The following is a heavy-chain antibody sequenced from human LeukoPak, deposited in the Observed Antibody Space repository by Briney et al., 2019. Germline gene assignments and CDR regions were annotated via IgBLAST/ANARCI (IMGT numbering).Heavy chain of an antibody. D-gene: IGHD2-15*01. Sequence: SETLSLTCTVSGGSISSSSYYWGWIRQPPGKGLEWIGSIYYSGSTYYNPSLKSRVTISVDTSKNQFSLKLSSVTAAVTAVYYCARRGGSPWFDPWGQGTLVTVSS. V-gene: IGHV4-39*01. CDR2: IYYSGST. J-gene: IGHJ5*02. CDR3: ARRGGSPWFDP. CDR1: GGSISSSSYY.